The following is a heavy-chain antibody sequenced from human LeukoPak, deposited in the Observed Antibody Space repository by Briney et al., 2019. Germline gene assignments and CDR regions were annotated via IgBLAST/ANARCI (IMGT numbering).Heavy chain of an antibody. CDR3: ARDPQYYYYYMDV. Sequence: GGSLRLSCAASGFTFSSYGMHWVRQAPGKGLGGVAVIWYDGSNTYYADSVKGRFTISRDNSKNTLYLQMNSLRSEDTAVYYCARDPQYYYYYMDVWGKGTTVTVSS. CDR1: GFTFSSYG. CDR2: IWYDGSNT. J-gene: IGHJ6*03. V-gene: IGHV3-33*01.